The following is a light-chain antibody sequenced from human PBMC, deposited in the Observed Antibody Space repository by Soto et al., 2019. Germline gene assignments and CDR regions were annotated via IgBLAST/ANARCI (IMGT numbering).Light chain of an antibody. CDR3: QQYTNWPIT. J-gene: IGKJ5*01. Sequence: EVVMTQSPATLSVSPGERATLSCRASQTVYNNYLAWYQQKPGQAPRLLIYGVSARATGVPVRFSGSGSGTEYPLTISSLQSEDFAVYYCQQYTNWPITFGQGTRLEIK. CDR2: GVS. V-gene: IGKV3-15*01. CDR1: QTVYNN.